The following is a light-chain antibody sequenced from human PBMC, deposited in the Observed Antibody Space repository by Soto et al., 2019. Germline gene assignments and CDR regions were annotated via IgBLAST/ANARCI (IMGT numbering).Light chain of an antibody. CDR2: VAS. Sequence: EIVMTQSPATLSVSPGERATLSCRASQSVSTNLAWYQQKPGQALRLFICVASTRATGIPARFSGNGSETEFTLTISSLQSEDSAVYYCQQYNKWPPYTFGPGTKVDIK. CDR1: QSVSTN. J-gene: IGKJ3*01. CDR3: QQYNKWPPYT. V-gene: IGKV3-15*01.